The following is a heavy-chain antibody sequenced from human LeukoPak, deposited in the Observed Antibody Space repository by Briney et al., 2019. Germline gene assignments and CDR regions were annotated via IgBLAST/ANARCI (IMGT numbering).Heavy chain of an antibody. V-gene: IGHV3-48*01. D-gene: IGHD5-18*01. J-gene: IGHJ4*02. CDR1: GFTLSSYS. Sequence: GGSLRHSCAASGFTLSSYSMNWVRQAPGKGLEWVSYISSSSSTIYYADSVKGRSTISRDNAKNSLYLQMNSLRAEDTAVYYCARATGGYSYGYDYWGQGTLVTVSS. CDR3: ARATGGYSYGYDY. CDR2: ISSSSSTI.